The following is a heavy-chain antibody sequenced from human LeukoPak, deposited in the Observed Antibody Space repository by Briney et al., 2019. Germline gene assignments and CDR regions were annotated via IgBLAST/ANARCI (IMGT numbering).Heavy chain of an antibody. Sequence: GGSLRLSCAASGFTFSSYAMHWVRQAPGKGLEWVAAISYDGSNKYYADSVKGRFTISRDNSKNTLYLQMNSLRAEDTAVYYCARDGGSGLDYWGQGTLVTVSS. J-gene: IGHJ4*02. CDR3: ARDGGSGLDY. D-gene: IGHD3-10*01. CDR2: ISYDGSNK. CDR1: GFTFSSYA. V-gene: IGHV3-30*04.